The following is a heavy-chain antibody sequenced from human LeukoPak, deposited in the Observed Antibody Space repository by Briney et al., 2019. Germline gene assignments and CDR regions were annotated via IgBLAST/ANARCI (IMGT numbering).Heavy chain of an antibody. CDR3: ARDFAPIAARPNFDY. CDR2: INPNSGGT. Sequence: ATVNVSCKASGYTFTGYYMHWVRQAPGQGLDRMGRINPNSGGTNYAQKFQGRVTMTRDTSISTAYMELSRLRSDDTAVYYCARDFAPIAARPNFDYWGQGTLVTVSS. V-gene: IGHV1-2*06. D-gene: IGHD6-6*01. J-gene: IGHJ4*02. CDR1: GYTFTGYY.